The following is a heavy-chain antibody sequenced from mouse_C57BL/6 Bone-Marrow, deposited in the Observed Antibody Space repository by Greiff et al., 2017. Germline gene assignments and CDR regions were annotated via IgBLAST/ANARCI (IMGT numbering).Heavy chain of an antibody. J-gene: IGHJ2*01. V-gene: IGHV1-76*01. CDR3: ARYDYDGFDY. Sequence: QVQLQQSGAELVRPGASVKLSCKASGYTFTDYYINWVKQRPGQGLEWIARIYPGSGNTYYNEKFKGKATLTAEKSSSTAYMQISSLTSEDSAVYFCARYDYDGFDYWGQGTTLTVSS. D-gene: IGHD2-4*01. CDR1: GYTFTDYY. CDR2: IYPGSGNT.